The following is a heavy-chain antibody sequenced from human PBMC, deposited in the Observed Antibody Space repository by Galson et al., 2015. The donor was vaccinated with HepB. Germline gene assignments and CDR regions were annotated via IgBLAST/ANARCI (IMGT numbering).Heavy chain of an antibody. CDR1: GFTFTSSA. J-gene: IGHJ3*02. CDR3: LGVPIGGDAFDI. Sequence: SVKVSCKASGFTFTSSAVQWVRQARGQRLGWIGWIVVGSGNTNYAQRFQERVTITRDMSTSTAYMELSSLRSEDTAVYYCLGVPIGGDAFDIWGQGTMVTVSS. CDR2: IVVGSGNT. D-gene: IGHD2-8*01. V-gene: IGHV1-58*01.